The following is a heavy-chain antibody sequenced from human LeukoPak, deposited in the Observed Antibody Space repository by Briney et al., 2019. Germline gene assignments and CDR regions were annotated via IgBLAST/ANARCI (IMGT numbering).Heavy chain of an antibody. Sequence: SETLSLTCTVSGGSISSSSYYWGWIRQPPGKGLEWIGSIYYSGSTHYNPSLKSRVTISVDTSKNQFSLKLSSVTAADTAVYYCARVGTMVRGLDYWGQGTLVTVSS. CDR1: GGSISSSSYY. J-gene: IGHJ4*02. V-gene: IGHV4-39*07. CDR3: ARVGTMVRGLDY. D-gene: IGHD3-10*01. CDR2: IYYSGST.